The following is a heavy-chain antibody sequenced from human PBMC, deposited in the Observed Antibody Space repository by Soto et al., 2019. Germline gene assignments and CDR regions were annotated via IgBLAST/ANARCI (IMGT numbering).Heavy chain of an antibody. CDR3: ARARGARYFDY. CDR1: GGSIGSGRFY. V-gene: IGHV4-31*03. D-gene: IGHD2-15*01. CDR2: TYYSGST. J-gene: IGHJ4*02. Sequence: SETLSLTCIVSGGSIGSGRFYWNWIRQHPGKGLEWIGYTYYSGSTYYNPSLKSRIAISVDPSKNQFSLKLNSVTAADTAVYYCARARGARYFDYWGQGTLVTVSS.